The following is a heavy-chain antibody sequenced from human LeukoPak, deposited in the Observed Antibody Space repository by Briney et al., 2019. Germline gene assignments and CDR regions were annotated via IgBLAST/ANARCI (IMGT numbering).Heavy chain of an antibody. CDR1: GGSISNSNW. V-gene: IGHV4-4*02. D-gene: IGHD5-18*01. J-gene: IGHJ3*02. CDR2: IYHTEST. CDR3: ARVVDTAMAEDDFDI. Sequence: SETLSLTCAVFGGSISNSNWWSWVRQPPGKGLEWIGEIYHTESTNYNPSLKSRVTISVDKSKNQFYLKLTSVTAADTAVYYCARVVDTAMAEDDFDIWGQGTMVTVSS.